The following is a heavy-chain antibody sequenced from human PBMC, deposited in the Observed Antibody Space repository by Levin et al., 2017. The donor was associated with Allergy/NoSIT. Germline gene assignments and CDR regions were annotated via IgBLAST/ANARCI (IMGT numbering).Heavy chain of an antibody. CDR2: ISGSGSSR. CDR1: GFTFSTHG. J-gene: IGHJ4*02. CDR3: TKGGWLTQTDY. D-gene: IGHD6-19*01. Sequence: GGSLRLSCAASGFTFSTHGMSWVRQAPGKGLEWVSNISGSGSSRYYAESVKGRFTISRDNSKNTLFLQMNSLRAEDTALYYCTKGGWLTQTDYWGQGILVTVSS. V-gene: IGHV3-23*01.